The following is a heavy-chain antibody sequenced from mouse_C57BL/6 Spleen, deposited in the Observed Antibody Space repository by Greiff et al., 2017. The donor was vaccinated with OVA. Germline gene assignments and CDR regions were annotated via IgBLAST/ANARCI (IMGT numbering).Heavy chain of an antibody. Sequence: VKLQESGPELVKPGASVKISCKASGYAFSSSWMNWVKQRPGKGLEWIGRINPGDGDTNYNGKFKGKATLTADKSSSTAYMQLSSLTSEDSAVYFCARSSWDYYAMDYWGQGTSVTVSS. CDR2: INPGDGDT. V-gene: IGHV1-82*01. CDR3: ARSSWDYYAMDY. J-gene: IGHJ4*01. D-gene: IGHD3-1*01. CDR1: GYAFSSSW.